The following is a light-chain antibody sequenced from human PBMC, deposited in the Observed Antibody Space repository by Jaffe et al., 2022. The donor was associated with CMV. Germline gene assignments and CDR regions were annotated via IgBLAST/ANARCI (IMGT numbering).Light chain of an antibody. Sequence: DIQLTQSPSLLSASVGDSVTITCRASQGISRSVAWYQQKPGKAPKLLIYAASTLQSGVPSRFSGSGSGTEFTLTISSLQPEDFATYFCQQLDSSSLFTFGPGTKVDLK. CDR1: QGISRS. CDR3: QQLDSSSLFT. V-gene: IGKV1-9*01. CDR2: AAS. J-gene: IGKJ3*01.